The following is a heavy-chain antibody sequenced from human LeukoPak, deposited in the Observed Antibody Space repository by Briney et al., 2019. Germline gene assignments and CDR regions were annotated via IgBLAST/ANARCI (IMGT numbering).Heavy chain of an antibody. CDR3: ATYDDHASGNWDY. D-gene: IGHD3-10*01. CDR1: ALTFSNYA. CDR2: IAGDGGDK. J-gene: IGHJ4*02. V-gene: IGHV3-30*14. Sequence: GGSLRLSCAASALTFSNYAMNWVRQAPGEGLKWVAIIAGDGGDKYYADSVRGRFTISRDNSKNTLYLEMNSLRLEDTSLYYCATYDDHASGNWDYWGQGTLVTVSS.